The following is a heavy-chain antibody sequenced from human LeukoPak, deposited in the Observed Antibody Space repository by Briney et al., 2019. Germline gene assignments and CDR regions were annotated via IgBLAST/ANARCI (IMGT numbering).Heavy chain of an antibody. J-gene: IGHJ4*02. V-gene: IGHV3-30*18. CDR3: AKEVVRRIAAPRGGDY. D-gene: IGHD6-6*01. CDR1: GFTFSSYG. CDR2: ISYDGSNK. Sequence: PGGSLRLSCAASGFTFSSYGMHWVRQAPGKGLEWVAVISYDGSNKYYADSVKGRFTISRDNSKNTLYLQMNSLRAEDTAVYYCAKEVVRRIAAPRGGDYWGQGTLVTVSS.